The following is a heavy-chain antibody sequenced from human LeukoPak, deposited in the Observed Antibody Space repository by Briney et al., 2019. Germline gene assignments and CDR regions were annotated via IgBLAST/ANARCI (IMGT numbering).Heavy chain of an antibody. V-gene: IGHV4-59*01. J-gene: IGHJ3*02. Sequence: SETLSLTCSVPGGSISGYYWSWIRQPPGKELEWIGYVYYSENTKYNPSLESRVTISLDTSKNQFSLKLSSVTAADTAVYYCARGRFLDAFDIWGQGTMVTVSS. CDR2: VYYSENT. D-gene: IGHD3-3*01. CDR3: ARGRFLDAFDI. CDR1: GGSISGYY.